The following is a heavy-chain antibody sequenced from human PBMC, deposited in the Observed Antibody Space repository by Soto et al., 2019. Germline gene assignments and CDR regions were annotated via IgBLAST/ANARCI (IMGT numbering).Heavy chain of an antibody. J-gene: IGHJ4*02. CDR1: GDSICSDYYH. CDR2: IHHSGSI. V-gene: IGHV4-30-4*08. CDR3: ARVTMVRDYNFDY. Sequence: SETLSLTCTVSGDSICSDYYHWTWIRQSPGKGLEWIGYIHHSGSILYNPSLKSRVTISVDTSKNQFSLKLSSVTAADTAVYYCARVTMVRDYNFDYWGQGTLVTVSS. D-gene: IGHD3-10*01.